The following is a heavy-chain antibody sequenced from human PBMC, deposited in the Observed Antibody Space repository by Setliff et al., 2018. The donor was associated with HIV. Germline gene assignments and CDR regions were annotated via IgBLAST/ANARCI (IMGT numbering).Heavy chain of an antibody. V-gene: IGHV7-4-1*01. Sequence: ASVKVSCKASRYSLTSYSINWVRQAPGQGLEWMGYINTNTGNPTYAQGFTGRFVFSVDTPVSTAYLQIFSLKAEDTAVYYCTRDHTPPPNYDFWSGQIDLRNIFYYMDVWGTGSPVTVSS. J-gene: IGHJ6*03. CDR3: TRDHTPPPNYDFWSGQIDLRNIFYYMDV. CDR2: INTNTGNP. CDR1: RYSLTSYS. D-gene: IGHD3-3*01.